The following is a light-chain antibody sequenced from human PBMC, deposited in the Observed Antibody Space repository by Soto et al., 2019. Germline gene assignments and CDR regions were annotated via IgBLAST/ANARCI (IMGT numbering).Light chain of an antibody. J-gene: IGKJ4*01. V-gene: IGKV1-33*01. CDR3: QQYDNLPLT. Sequence: NELTQSPSSLSAPVGDRVTITCQASHDIRNDLNWYQQKSGKAPKLLIHAASTLEVGVPSRFSGSGSGTDFTFTISGLQPEDVATYYCQQYDNLPLTFGGGTKVDIK. CDR1: HDIRND. CDR2: AAS.